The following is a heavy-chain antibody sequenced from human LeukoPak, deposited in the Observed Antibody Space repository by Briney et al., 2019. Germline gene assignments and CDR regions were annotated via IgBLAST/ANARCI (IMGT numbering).Heavy chain of an antibody. V-gene: IGHV3-21*01. CDR3: ATPLDGSYSGPDY. CDR1: GFTFSSYS. J-gene: IGHJ4*02. Sequence: PGGSLRLSCAASGFTFSSYSMNWVRQAPGKGLEWVSYISSSSSYIYYADSVKGRFTISRDNAKNSLYLQMNSLRAEDTAVSYCATPLDGSYSGPDYWGQGTLVTVSS. D-gene: IGHD1-26*01. CDR2: ISSSSSYI.